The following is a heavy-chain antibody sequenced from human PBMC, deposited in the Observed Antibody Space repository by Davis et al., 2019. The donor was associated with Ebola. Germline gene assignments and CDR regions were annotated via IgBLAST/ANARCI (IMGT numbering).Heavy chain of an antibody. J-gene: IGHJ4*02. CDR2: ITTGSSTT. D-gene: IGHD3-10*01. V-gene: IGHV3-48*02. CDR1: GFSFSTYA. Sequence: PGGSLRLSCTASGFSFSTYAMNWVRQPPGKGLEWLSYITTGSSTTYYADSVKGRFTISRDNAKHSLYLQMNSLRDEETAVYYCARGYFGSGSFLFDYWGQGTLVTVSS. CDR3: ARGYFGSGSFLFDY.